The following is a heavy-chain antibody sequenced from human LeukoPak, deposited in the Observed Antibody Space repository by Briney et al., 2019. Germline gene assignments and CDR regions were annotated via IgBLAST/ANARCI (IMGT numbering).Heavy chain of an antibody. CDR3: AKDQMGHIAAVDY. V-gene: IGHV3-30*18. CDR1: GFTFSSYG. J-gene: IGHJ4*02. CDR2: ISYDGSNK. Sequence: GGSLRLSCAASGFTFSSYGMHWGPQAPGKGLGWVAVISYDGSNKYYADSVKGRFTISRDNSKNTLYLQMNSLRAEATAVYYCAKDQMGHIAAVDYWGQGTLVTVSS. D-gene: IGHD6-13*01.